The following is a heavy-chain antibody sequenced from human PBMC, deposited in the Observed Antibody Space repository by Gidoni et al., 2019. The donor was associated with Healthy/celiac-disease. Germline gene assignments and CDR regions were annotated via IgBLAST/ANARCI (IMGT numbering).Heavy chain of an antibody. V-gene: IGHV3-23*04. CDR2: ISGSGGST. CDR3: AKDRSTLRYFDWLFPFDP. CDR1: GFTFSSYA. J-gene: IGHJ5*02. Sequence: EVQLVESGGGLVQPGGSLRLSCAASGFTFSSYAMSWVRQAPGKGLEWVSAISGSGGSTYYADSVKGRFTISRDNSKNTLYLQMNSLRAEDTAVYYCAKDRSTLRYFDWLFPFDPWGQGTLVTVSS. D-gene: IGHD3-9*01.